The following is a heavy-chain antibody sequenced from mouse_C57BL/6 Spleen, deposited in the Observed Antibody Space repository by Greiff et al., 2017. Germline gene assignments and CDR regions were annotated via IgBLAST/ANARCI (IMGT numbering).Heavy chain of an antibody. CDR1: GYTFTSYW. Sequence: QVQLKQPGAELVKPGASVKMSCKASGYTFTSYWITWVKQRPGQGLEWIGDIYPGSGSTNYNEKFKSKATLTVDTSSSTAYMQLSSLTSEDSAVYYCARKGDYYGSDAMDYWGQGTSGTVSS. V-gene: IGHV1-55*01. D-gene: IGHD1-1*01. J-gene: IGHJ4*01. CDR2: IYPGSGST. CDR3: ARKGDYYGSDAMDY.